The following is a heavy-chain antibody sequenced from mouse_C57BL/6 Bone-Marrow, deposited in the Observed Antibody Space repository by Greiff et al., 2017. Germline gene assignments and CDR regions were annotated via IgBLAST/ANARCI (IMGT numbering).Heavy chain of an antibody. D-gene: IGHD1-1*01. V-gene: IGHV1-18*01. CDR2: INPNNGGT. J-gene: IGHJ1*03. CDR1: GYTFTDYN. Sequence: EVQLQQSGPELVKPGASVKIPCKASGYTFTDYNMDWVKQSHGKSLEWIGDINPNNGGTIYNQKFKGKATLTVDKSSSTAYMELRSLTSEDTAVYYCARPNYYGSLYWYFDVWGTGTTVTVSS. CDR3: ARPNYYGSLYWYFDV.